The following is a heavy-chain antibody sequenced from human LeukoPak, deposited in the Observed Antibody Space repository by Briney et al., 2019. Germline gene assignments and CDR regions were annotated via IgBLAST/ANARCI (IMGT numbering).Heavy chain of an antibody. D-gene: IGHD2-2*01. CDR2: INHSGST. Sequence: PSETLSLTCAVYGGSFSGYYWSWIRQPPGKGLEWIGEINHSGSTNYNPSLKTRVTISVDPSTNQFSLRLSSVTAAGTVVYYCARAQTHCSSTSCYWYYFDYWAQGTLVTVSS. J-gene: IGHJ4*02. V-gene: IGHV4-34*01. CDR3: ARAQTHCSSTSCYWYYFDY. CDR1: GGSFSGYY.